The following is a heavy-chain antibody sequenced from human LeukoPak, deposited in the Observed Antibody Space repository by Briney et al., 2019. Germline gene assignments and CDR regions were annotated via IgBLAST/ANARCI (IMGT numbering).Heavy chain of an antibody. V-gene: IGHV3-23*01. CDR1: GFIFSSYA. J-gene: IGHJ4*02. CDR2: ISNSGGST. CDR3: AKDQGSGSVDYSWGYFDY. D-gene: IGHD3-10*01. Sequence: GGSLRLSCAASGFIFSSYAMSWVRQAPGKGPEWVSGISNSGGSTVYADSVRGRFTISRDNSKNTLFLQMNSLRVEDTAVYYCAKDQGSGSVDYSWGYFDYWGQGTLVTVSS.